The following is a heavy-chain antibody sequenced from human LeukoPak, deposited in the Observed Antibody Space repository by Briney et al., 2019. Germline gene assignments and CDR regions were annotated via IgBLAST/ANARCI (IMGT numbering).Heavy chain of an antibody. J-gene: IGHJ6*02. CDR2: IIPILGIA. CDR1: GGTFSSYA. D-gene: IGHD4-11*01. CDR3: ARASTVTPYYYYGMDV. Sequence: SVKVSCKASGGTFSSYAVSWVRQAPGQGLEWMGGIIPILGIANYAQKFQGRVTITADESTSTAYMELSSLRSEDTAVHYCARASTVTPYYYYGMDVWGQGTTVTVSS. V-gene: IGHV1-69*13.